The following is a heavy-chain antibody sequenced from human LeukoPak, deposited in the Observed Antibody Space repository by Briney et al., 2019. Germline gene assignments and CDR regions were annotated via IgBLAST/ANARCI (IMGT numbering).Heavy chain of an antibody. J-gene: IGHJ4*02. CDR2: IYYSGST. CDR3: ARSSVTTFFDY. Sequence: PSETLSLTCTVSGGSISSYYWSWIRQPPGKGLERIGYIYYSGSTNYNPSLKSRVTISVDTSKNQFSLKLSSVTAADTAVYYCARSSVTTFFDYWGQGTLVTVSS. CDR1: GGSISSYY. D-gene: IGHD3-10*02. V-gene: IGHV4-59*01.